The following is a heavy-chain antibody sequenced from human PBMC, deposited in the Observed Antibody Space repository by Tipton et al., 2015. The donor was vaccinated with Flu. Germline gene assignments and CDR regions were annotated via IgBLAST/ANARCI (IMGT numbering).Heavy chain of an antibody. V-gene: IGHV4-61*02. CDR3: ARSFIVAHHTDFFDY. J-gene: IGHJ4*02. CDR1: GGSISGGNYY. Sequence: GLVKPSQTLSLTCTASGGSISGGNYYWNWIRQTAEKGLEWIGRLNPSGITQYNPYPSLAGRVTISVDTSKNQFSLNLNSVAAADTAVYYCARSFIVAHHTDFFDYWGQGTLVTVSS. D-gene: IGHD1-26*01. CDR2: LNPSGIT.